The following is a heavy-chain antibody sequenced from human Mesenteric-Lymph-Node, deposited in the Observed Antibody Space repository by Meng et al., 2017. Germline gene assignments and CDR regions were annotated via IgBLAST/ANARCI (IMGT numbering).Heavy chain of an antibody. Sequence: VQLVASGVVLAQSGGSMRLPCAASGFTFSSYAMSWVRQAPGKGLEWVSAISGSGGSTYYADSVKGRFTISRDNSKNTLYLQMNSLRAEDTAVYYCARDSSGSWFDPWGQGTLVTVSS. D-gene: IGHD6-19*01. CDR3: ARDSSGSWFDP. V-gene: IGHV3-23*04. CDR1: GFTFSSYA. CDR2: ISGSGGST. J-gene: IGHJ5*02.